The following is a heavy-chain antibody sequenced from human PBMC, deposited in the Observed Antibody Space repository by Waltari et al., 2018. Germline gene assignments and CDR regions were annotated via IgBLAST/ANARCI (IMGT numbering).Heavy chain of an antibody. Sequence: QVQLQQSGPGLVKPSQTLSLTCPISGDSVSSSRSAWNWIRQSPSRGFEWLGRTYFRSKWSDDYAVSVRGRLTINPDTSKNQFSLQLNSVTPEDTAVYYCARGVVANTYYFDYWGQGTLVTVSS. CDR2: TYFRSKWSD. CDR1: GDSVSSSRSA. D-gene: IGHD2-15*01. CDR3: ARGVVANTYYFDY. J-gene: IGHJ4*02. V-gene: IGHV6-1*01.